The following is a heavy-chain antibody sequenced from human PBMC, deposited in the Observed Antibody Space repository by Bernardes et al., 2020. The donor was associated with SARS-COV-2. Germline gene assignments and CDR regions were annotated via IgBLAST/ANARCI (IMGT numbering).Heavy chain of an antibody. V-gene: IGHV3-20*01. J-gene: IGHJ6*02. CDR3: VRVRRYSEYPSFYSGMDV. Sequence: GGSLRLSCAASGFTFDDFGMSWVRQGPGKGLEWVSGINWHGGNVGYADSVKGRFSISRDNAKNSLYLQMNSLRGEDTAVYHCVRVRRYSEYPSFYSGMDVWGQGITVTVSS. CDR1: GFTFDDFG. CDR2: INWHGGNV. D-gene: IGHD5-18*01.